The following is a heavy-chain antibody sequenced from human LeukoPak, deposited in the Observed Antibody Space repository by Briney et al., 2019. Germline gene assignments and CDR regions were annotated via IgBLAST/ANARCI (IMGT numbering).Heavy chain of an antibody. J-gene: IGHJ4*02. CDR1: GGSISSGSYY. D-gene: IGHD3-22*01. CDR2: IYTSGST. Sequence: SETLSLTCTVSGGSISSGSYYWSWIRQPAGKGLERIGRIYTSGSTNYNPSLKRRVTISVDTSKNQFSLKLSSVTAADTAVYYCARVPQYYYDSSGYSDYWGQGTLVTVSS. CDR3: ARVPQYYYDSSGYSDY. V-gene: IGHV4-61*02.